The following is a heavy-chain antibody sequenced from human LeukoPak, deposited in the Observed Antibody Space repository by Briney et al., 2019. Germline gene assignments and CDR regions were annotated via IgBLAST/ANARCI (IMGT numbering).Heavy chain of an antibody. V-gene: IGHV3-30*18. D-gene: IGHD6-6*01. J-gene: IGHJ4*02. CDR3: AKDLGSSLRIFDY. CDR1: GFTFSSYG. CDR2: ISYDGSNK. Sequence: GGSLRLSRAASGFTFSSYGMHWVRQAPGKGLEWVAVISYDGSNKYYADSVKGRFTISRDNSKNTLYLQMNSLRAEDTAVYYCAKDLGSSLRIFDYWGQGTLVTVSS.